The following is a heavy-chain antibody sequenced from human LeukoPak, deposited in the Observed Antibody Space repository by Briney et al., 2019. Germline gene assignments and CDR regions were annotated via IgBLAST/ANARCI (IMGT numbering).Heavy chain of an antibody. V-gene: IGHV4-59*01. CDR2: IYYSGST. Sequence: SETLSLTCTVSGGSISSYYWSWIRQPPGKGLEWIGYIYYSGSTNYNPSLKSRVTISVDTSKNQFSLKLSSVTAADTAVYYCARGGGGRKKAPGWFDPWGQGTLVTVSS. CDR1: GGSISSYY. CDR3: ARGGGGRKKAPGWFDP. D-gene: IGHD3-16*01. J-gene: IGHJ5*02.